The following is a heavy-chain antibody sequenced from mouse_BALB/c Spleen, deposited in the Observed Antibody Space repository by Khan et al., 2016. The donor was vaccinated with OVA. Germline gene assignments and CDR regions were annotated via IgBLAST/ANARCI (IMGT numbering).Heavy chain of an antibody. D-gene: IGHD1-1*01. J-gene: IGHJ2*01. Sequence: QLEESGPGLVKPSQSLSLTCTVTGYSITSGYAWNWIRQFPGNKLEWMGYISYSGGTSYNPSLKSRISITRDTPKNQFFLQLNSVTTEDTATYYCARGNYYGYYFDYWGQGTPLTVSS. V-gene: IGHV3-2*02. CDR2: ISYSGGT. CDR1: GYSITSGYA. CDR3: ARGNYYGYYFDY.